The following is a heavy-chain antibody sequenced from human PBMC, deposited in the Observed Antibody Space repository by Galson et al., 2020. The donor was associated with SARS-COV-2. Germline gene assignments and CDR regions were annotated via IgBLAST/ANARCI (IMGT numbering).Heavy chain of an antibody. D-gene: IGHD3-10*01. Sequence: GGSLRLSCAASGFTFSIYSMNWVRQAPGKGLEWVSYITSDTNTISYADSVKGRFTISRDKAQNSLYLQMNSLRAEDTAVYCWARSVRGQFDYWGQGKLVTVSS. CDR2: ITSDTNTI. CDR3: ARSVRGQFDY. V-gene: IGHV3-48*01. J-gene: IGHJ4*02. CDR1: GFTFSIYS.